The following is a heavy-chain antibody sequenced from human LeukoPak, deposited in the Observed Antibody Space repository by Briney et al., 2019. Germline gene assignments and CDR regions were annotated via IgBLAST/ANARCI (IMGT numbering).Heavy chain of an antibody. CDR2: IYYSGST. CDR3: ARVGLKGSYYRFDWFDP. J-gene: IGHJ5*02. V-gene: IGHV4-59*11. Sequence: SETLSLTCTVSGGSISSHYWSWIRQPPGKGLEWIGYIYYSGSTNYNPSLKSRVTISVDTSKKQFSLKLSSVTAADTSVYYCARVGLKGSYYRFDWFDPWGQGTLVNVSS. D-gene: IGHD3-10*01. CDR1: GGSISSHY.